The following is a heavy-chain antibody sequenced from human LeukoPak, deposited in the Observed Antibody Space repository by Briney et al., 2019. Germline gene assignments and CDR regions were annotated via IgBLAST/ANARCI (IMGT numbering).Heavy chain of an antibody. Sequence: GGSLRLSCAASGFTFSNAWMSWVRQAPGKGLEWVSAISGSGGSTYYADSVKGRFTISRDNSKNTLYLQMNSLRAEDTAVYYCAKDSRPGIQLWLVDYWGQGTLVTVSS. V-gene: IGHV3-23*01. CDR1: GFTFSNAW. CDR2: ISGSGGST. CDR3: AKDSRPGIQLWLVDY. J-gene: IGHJ4*02. D-gene: IGHD5-18*01.